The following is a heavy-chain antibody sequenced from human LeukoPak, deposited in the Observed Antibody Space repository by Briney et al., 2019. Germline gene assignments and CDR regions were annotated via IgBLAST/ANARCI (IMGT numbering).Heavy chain of an antibody. CDR1: GFTFSTYG. D-gene: IGHD2-21*01. CDR2: ISGSGGST. Sequence: GGSLRLSCEAPGFTFSTYGMSWVRQAPGKGLEWVSAISGSGGSTYYADSVKGRVTISRDNSKNTLYLQVNSLRVEDTAVYYCAKAPVTSCRGAYCYPFDYWGQGTLVTVSS. V-gene: IGHV3-23*01. J-gene: IGHJ4*02. CDR3: AKAPVTSCRGAYCYPFDY.